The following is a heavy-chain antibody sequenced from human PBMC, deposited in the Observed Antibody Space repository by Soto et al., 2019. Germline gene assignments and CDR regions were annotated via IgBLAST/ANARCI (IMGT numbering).Heavy chain of an antibody. CDR1: GFTFSSYA. D-gene: IGHD6-19*01. V-gene: IGHV3-23*01. CDR3: AKDLSGWYERLRGGFDY. J-gene: IGHJ4*02. Sequence: EVQLLESGGGLVQPGGSLRLSCAASGFTFSSYAMSWVRQAPGKGLEWVSAISGSGGSTYYADSVKGRFTISRDNSKNTLYLQMNSLRAEDTAVYYCAKDLSGWYERLRGGFDYWGQGTLVTVSS. CDR2: ISGSGGST.